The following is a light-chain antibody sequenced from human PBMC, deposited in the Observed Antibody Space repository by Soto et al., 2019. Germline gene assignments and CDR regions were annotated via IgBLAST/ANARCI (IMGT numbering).Light chain of an antibody. V-gene: IGLV1-51*01. Sequence: QSVLTQPPSVSAAPGQKVTISCSGSSSDIGNNYVSWFQQLPGTAPKLLIYDDNKRPSGIPDRFSGSKSGTSATLGITGLQTGDEADDYCGTWDSSLSAGKFGGGTKLTVL. CDR3: GTWDSSLSAGK. J-gene: IGLJ2*01. CDR1: SSDIGNNY. CDR2: DDN.